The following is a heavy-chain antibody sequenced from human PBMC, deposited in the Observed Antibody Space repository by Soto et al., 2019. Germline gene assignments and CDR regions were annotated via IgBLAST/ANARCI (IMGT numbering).Heavy chain of an antibody. D-gene: IGHD3-9*01. CDR1: GFAFSTYG. Sequence: QVQLVESGGGVIQPGKSLTLSCSASGFAFSTYGMHWVRLAPGKGLEWVAVIWADGSRPFYRDSGKGRFTISRDKSKNTLYLQMTSLRVDERAVYVSGGGTGYWGLSDYWGQGTMVTVSS. J-gene: IGHJ4*02. V-gene: IGHV3-33*08. CDR3: GGGTGYWGLSDY. CDR2: IWADGSRP.